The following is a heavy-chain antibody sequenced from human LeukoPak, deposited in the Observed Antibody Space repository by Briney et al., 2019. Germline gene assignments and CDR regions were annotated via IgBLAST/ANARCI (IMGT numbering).Heavy chain of an antibody. CDR1: GGSFSGYY. J-gene: IGHJ4*02. D-gene: IGHD6-19*01. Sequence: SETLSLTCALYGGSFSGYYWSWIRQPPRKGLEWIGEINHSGITNYNPSLKSRVTISIDTSKNQFSLKLTSVTAADTAVYYCARWGAHSSGWPTFDYWGQGTLVTVSS. V-gene: IGHV4-34*01. CDR3: ARWGAHSSGWPTFDY. CDR2: INHSGIT.